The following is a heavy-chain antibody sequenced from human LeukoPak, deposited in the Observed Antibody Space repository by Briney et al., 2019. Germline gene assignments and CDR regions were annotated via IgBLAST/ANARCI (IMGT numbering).Heavy chain of an antibody. D-gene: IGHD1-26*01. J-gene: IGHJ3*02. V-gene: IGHV1-69*06. CDR2: IIPIFGTA. CDR1: GGTFSSYA. Sequence: GASVKVSCKASGGTFSSYAISWVRQAPGQGLEWMGGIIPIFGTANYAQKFRGRVTITADKSTSTAYMELSSLRSEDTAVYYCARGSGSYYEAFDIWGQGTMVTVSS. CDR3: ARGSGSYYEAFDI.